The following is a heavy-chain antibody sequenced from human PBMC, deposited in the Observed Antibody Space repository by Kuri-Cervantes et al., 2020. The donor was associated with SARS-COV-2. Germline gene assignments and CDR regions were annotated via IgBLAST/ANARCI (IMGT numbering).Heavy chain of an antibody. V-gene: IGHV1-46*01. CDR3: ARESWGVAVAEMRIDY. CDR1: GYTFTGYY. CDR2: INPSGGST. J-gene: IGHJ4*02. D-gene: IGHD6-19*01. Sequence: ASVKVSCKASGYTFTGYYMHWVRQAPGQGLEWMGIINPSGGSTSYAQKFQGRVTMTRDTSTSTVYMELSSLRSEDTAVYHCARESWGVAVAEMRIDYWGQGTLVTVSS.